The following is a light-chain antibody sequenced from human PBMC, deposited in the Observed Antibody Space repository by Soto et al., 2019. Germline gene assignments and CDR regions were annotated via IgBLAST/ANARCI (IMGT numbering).Light chain of an antibody. CDR1: SSDVGNYNL. V-gene: IGLV2-23*01. J-gene: IGLJ2*01. CDR3: CSYATSSVV. Sequence: QSVLTQPASVSGSPGQSITITCTGTSSDVGNYNLVSWYQQHAGKAPKLMIYEDSKRPSGVSSRFSGSKSGNTASLTISGLQAEDEADYYCCSYATSSVVFGGGTKLTVL. CDR2: EDS.